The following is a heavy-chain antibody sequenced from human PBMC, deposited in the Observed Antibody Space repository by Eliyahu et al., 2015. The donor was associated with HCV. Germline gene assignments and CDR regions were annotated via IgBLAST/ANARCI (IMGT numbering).Heavy chain of an antibody. V-gene: IGHV4-39*01. CDR3: ALCGSSDYSGMDV. D-gene: IGHD6-6*01. J-gene: IGHJ6*02. CDR1: GGSIISSSYY. Sequence: QLQLQESGPGLVEPSETLSLTCTVSGGSIISSSYYWGWIRQPPGKGLEWIGTIYYSGNTYYNPSLKSRVTISLDTSKNQFSLNLRSLTAADTAVYYCALCGSSDYSGMDVWGQETTVSVSS. CDR2: IYYSGNT.